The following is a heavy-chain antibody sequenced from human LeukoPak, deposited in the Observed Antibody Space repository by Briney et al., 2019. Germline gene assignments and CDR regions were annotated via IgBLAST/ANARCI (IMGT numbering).Heavy chain of an antibody. Sequence: PSETLSLTCAVYGGSFSGYYWSWIRQPPGKGLEWIGEINHSGSTNYNPSLKSRVTISVDTSKNQFSLKLSSVTAADTAVYYCARVSLRYCSSTSCYPNWFDPWGQGTLVTVSS. J-gene: IGHJ5*02. CDR3: ARVSLRYCSSTSCYPNWFDP. D-gene: IGHD2-2*01. V-gene: IGHV4-34*01. CDR1: GGSFSGYY. CDR2: INHSGST.